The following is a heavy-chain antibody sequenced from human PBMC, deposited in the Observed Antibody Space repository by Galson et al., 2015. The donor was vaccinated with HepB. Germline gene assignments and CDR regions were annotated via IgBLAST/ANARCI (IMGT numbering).Heavy chain of an antibody. Sequence: PSFQGHVTISADKSISTAYLQWSSLKASDTAMYYCARHAVAGPNDAFDIWGQGTMVTVSS. V-gene: IGHV5-10-1*01. CDR3: ARHAVAGPNDAFDI. D-gene: IGHD6-19*01. J-gene: IGHJ3*02.